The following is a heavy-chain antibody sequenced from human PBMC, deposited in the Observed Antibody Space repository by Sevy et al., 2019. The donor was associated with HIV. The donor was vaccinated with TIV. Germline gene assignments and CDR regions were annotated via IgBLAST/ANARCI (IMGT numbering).Heavy chain of an antibody. J-gene: IGHJ4*02. CDR2: IRYDGSDK. Sequence: GGSLRLSCTASGFTFSNFGMHWVRQVPGKGLEWVTFIRYDGSDKYYAASVKGRFTISRDDSKNTLYLQMDSLRAEDTAKYYWAKDLAGPGRRYFDYWGQGTLVTVSS. CDR1: GFTFSNFG. D-gene: IGHD6-13*01. V-gene: IGHV3-30*02. CDR3: AKDLAGPGRRYFDY.